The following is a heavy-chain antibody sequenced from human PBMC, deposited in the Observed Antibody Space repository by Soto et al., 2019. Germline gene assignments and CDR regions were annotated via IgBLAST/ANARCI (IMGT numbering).Heavy chain of an antibody. J-gene: IGHJ5*02. CDR3: ARAGSLGAAASVGA. CDR2: IIPILGIA. Sequence: QVQLVQSGAEVKKPGSSVKVSCKASGGTFSSYTISWVRQAPGQGLEWMGRIIPILGIANYAQKFQGRVTITADKSTSTAYMELSSLRSEDTAVYYCARAGSLGAAASVGAWGQGTLVTVSS. CDR1: GGTFSSYT. D-gene: IGHD6-13*01. V-gene: IGHV1-69*02.